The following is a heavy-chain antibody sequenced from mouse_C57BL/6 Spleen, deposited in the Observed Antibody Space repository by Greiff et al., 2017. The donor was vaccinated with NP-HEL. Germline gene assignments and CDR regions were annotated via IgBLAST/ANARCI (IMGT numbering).Heavy chain of an antibody. D-gene: IGHD2-4*01. CDR3: ARRYYDCDVSYAMDY. CDR1: GFNIKNTY. V-gene: IGHV14-3*01. CDR2: IDPANGNT. Sequence: VHVKQSVAELVRPGASVKLSCTASGFNIKNTYMHWVKQRPEQGLEWIGRIDPANGNTKYAPKFQGRATITADTSSNTAYLQLSSLTSEDTAIYYCARRYYDCDVSYAMDYWGQGTSVTVSS. J-gene: IGHJ4*01.